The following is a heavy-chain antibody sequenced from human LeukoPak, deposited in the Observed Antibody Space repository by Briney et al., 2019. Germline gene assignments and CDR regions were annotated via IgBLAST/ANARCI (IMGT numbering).Heavy chain of an antibody. J-gene: IGHJ4*02. D-gene: IGHD3-10*01. CDR1: GQSLTGYF. Sequence: SVKVSCKASGQSLTGYFIHWVRQAPGQGLEWVGRIDSNTGDTIYAQNFQGRVTVTSATSISTAYMELSRLTSDDTAVYFCARLGLHGSGTYYFFDYWGQGTLVTVSS. CDR2: IDSNTGDT. CDR3: ARLGLHGSGTYYFFDY. V-gene: IGHV1-2*06.